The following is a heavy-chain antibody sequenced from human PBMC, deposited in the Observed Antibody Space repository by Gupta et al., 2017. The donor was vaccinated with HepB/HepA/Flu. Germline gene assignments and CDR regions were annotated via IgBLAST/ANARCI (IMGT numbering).Heavy chain of an antibody. CDR1: GYSFTSYW. J-gene: IGHJ6*03. CDR2: IYPGHSDT. D-gene: IGHD6-6*01. CDR3: ARQAARPYYYYYYYMDV. Sequence: EVQLVQSGAEVKKPGESLKISCKGSGYSFTSYWTGWVRQMPGKGLEWMGIIYPGHSDTRYRPSFQCQVTISADKSISTAYLQWSSLKASDTAMYYCARQAARPYYYYYYYMDVWGKGTTVTVSS. V-gene: IGHV5-51*01.